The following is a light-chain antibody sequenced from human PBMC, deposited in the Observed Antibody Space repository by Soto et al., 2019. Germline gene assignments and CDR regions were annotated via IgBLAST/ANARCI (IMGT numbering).Light chain of an antibody. CDR2: KVS. J-gene: IGKJ4*01. CDR3: MQGTLT. CDR1: QSLVYSDGNTY. V-gene: IGKV2-30*01. Sequence: EAVMTQSPLALPLTLGRPASISFISSQSLVYSDGNTYLNWFQQRPGQPPRRLTYKVSNRESGVPDRFSGSASGTHLTLKIRRVEAEDVGVYYCMQGTLTCGGGTKGDIK.